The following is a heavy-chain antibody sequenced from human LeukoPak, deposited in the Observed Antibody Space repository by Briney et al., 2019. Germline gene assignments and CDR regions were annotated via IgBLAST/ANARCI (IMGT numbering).Heavy chain of an antibody. CDR2: IYYSGST. Sequence: SETLSLTCIVSGGSISSYYWSWIRQPPGKGLEWIGYIYYSGSTNYNPSLKSRVTISVDTSKNQFSLKLSSVTAADTAVYYCARGPSQLPTRKRYYYGMDVWGKGTTVTVSS. V-gene: IGHV4-59*01. J-gene: IGHJ6*04. CDR3: ARGPSQLPTRKRYYYGMDV. CDR1: GGSISSYY. D-gene: IGHD2-2*01.